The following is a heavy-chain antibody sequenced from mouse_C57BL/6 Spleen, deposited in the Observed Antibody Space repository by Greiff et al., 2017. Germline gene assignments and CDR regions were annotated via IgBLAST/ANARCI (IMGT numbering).Heavy chain of an antibody. CDR3: ARGGYDYDFLFDY. CDR1: GYAFSSYW. J-gene: IGHJ2*01. D-gene: IGHD2-4*01. CDR2: IYPGDGDT. Sequence: VKLQESGAELVKPGASVKISCKASGYAFSSYWMNWVKQRPGKGLEWIGQIYPGDGDTNYNGKFKGQATLTADKSSSTAYMQLSSLTSEDSAVYFCARGGYDYDFLFDYWGQGTTLTVSS. V-gene: IGHV1-80*01.